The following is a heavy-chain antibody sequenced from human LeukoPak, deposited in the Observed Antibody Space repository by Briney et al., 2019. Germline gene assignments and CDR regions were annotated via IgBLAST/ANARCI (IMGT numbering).Heavy chain of an antibody. D-gene: IGHD1/OR15-1a*01. J-gene: IGHJ5*02. CDR2: IIPIFGTS. Sequence: SVKVSCKASGGTFSRYVINWVRQAPGQGLEWMGGIIPIFGTSNYAQKFQGRLTFTTDESTGTAYMELSSLISGDTAVYYCARAPKTNNPKDSWFDPWGQGTLVTVSS. V-gene: IGHV1-69*05. CDR1: GGTFSRYV. CDR3: ARAPKTNNPKDSWFDP.